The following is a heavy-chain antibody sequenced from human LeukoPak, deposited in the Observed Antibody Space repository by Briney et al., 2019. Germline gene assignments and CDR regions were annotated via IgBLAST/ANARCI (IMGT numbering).Heavy chain of an antibody. V-gene: IGHV3-48*03. Sequence: GGSLRLSCAGSGFSFSSYEMNWVRQAPGKGLEWISYISGSGTVTHYADSVEGRFIISRDNGRNSLYLQMNSLRAEDTALYYCAKDMAAYYYASGNIDYWGRGTLVTVSS. J-gene: IGHJ4*02. CDR3: AKDMAAYYYASGNIDY. CDR2: ISGSGTVT. CDR1: GFSFSSYE. D-gene: IGHD3-10*01.